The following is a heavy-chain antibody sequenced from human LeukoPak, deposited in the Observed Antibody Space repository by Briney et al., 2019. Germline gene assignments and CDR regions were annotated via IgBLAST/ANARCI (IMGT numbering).Heavy chain of an antibody. CDR3: ARDATSESHAFDI. D-gene: IGHD3-10*01. J-gene: IGHJ3*02. CDR2: IYYSGST. Sequence: SETLSLTCTVSGGAISSYYWSWIRQPPRKGLEWIGYIYYSGSTNYNPSLKSRVTLSEYTSKNQLSLKLSSATAADTDVYYCARDATSESHAFDIWGQGTMVTVSS. CDR1: GGAISSYY. V-gene: IGHV4-59*12.